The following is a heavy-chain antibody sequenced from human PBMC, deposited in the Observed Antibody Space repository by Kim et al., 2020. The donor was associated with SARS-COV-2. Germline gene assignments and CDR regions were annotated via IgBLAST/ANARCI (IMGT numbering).Heavy chain of an antibody. CDR1: GGSISSDY. V-gene: IGHV4-59*13. J-gene: IGHJ5*02. CDR2: IYYSGST. CDR3: ARGITLFGVLRGNWFDP. D-gene: IGHD3-3*01. Sequence: SETLSLTCIVSGGSISSDYWSWIRQPPGKGLEWIGYIYYSGSTNYNPSLKSRVTISVDTSKNQFSLKLNSVTAADTAVYYCARGITLFGVLRGNWFDPWGQGTLVTVSS.